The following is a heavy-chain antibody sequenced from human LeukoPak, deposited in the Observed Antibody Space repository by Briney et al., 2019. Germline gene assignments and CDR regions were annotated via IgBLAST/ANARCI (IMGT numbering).Heavy chain of an antibody. CDR3: ARDWYGYYFDY. Sequence: SQTLSLTCVISGDSVSSNSAAWHWIRQSPSRGLEWLGRTYYRSKWYNDYEVSVKSRITINPDTSRNQFSLQMNSVTPEDTAVYYCARDWYGYYFDYWGQGTLVTVSS. J-gene: IGHJ4*02. CDR2: TYYRSKWYN. CDR1: GDSVSSNSAA. V-gene: IGHV6-1*01. D-gene: IGHD5-24*01.